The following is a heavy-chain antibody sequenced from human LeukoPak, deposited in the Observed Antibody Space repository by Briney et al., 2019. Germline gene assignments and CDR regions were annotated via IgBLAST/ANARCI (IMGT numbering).Heavy chain of an antibody. V-gene: IGHV4-59*01. CDR2: IHYSGST. D-gene: IGHD2-2*01. Sequence: SETLSLTCTVSGGSISSYYWSWIRQPPGKGLEWIGYIHYSGSTNYNPSLKSRVTMSVDSSKNQFSLKLSSVTAADTAVYYCARGYCSSTSCYVFDNWFDPWGQGTLVTVSS. J-gene: IGHJ5*02. CDR1: GGSISSYY. CDR3: ARGYCSSTSCYVFDNWFDP.